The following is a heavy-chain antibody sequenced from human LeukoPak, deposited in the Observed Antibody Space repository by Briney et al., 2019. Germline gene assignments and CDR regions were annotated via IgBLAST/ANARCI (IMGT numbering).Heavy chain of an antibody. CDR2: ISSSGSTI. V-gene: IGHV3-48*03. CDR3: AKDFGDCSNGVCYGKPFDY. CDR1: GFTFSSYE. Sequence: PGGSLRLSCAASGFTFSSYEMNWVRQAPGKGLEWVSYISSSGSTIYYADSVKGRFTISRDNSKNTLYLQMNSLRAEDTAVYYCAKDFGDCSNGVCYGKPFDYWGQGTLVTASS. D-gene: IGHD2-8*01. J-gene: IGHJ4*02.